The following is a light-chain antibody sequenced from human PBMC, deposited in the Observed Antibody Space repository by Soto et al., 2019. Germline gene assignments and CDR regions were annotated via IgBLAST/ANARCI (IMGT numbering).Light chain of an antibody. CDR2: EVT. CDR3: SSYAGRSTLYV. V-gene: IGLV2-8*01. CDR1: ASDVGVYNY. J-gene: IGLJ1*01. Sequence: QSVLTQPPSASGSLGQSVTISCTGTASDVGVYNYVSWYQQHPGKAPKLMIYEVTKRPSGVPDRFSGSKSGNTASLTVSGLQDEDEADYYCSSYAGRSTLYVFGTGNKVTVL.